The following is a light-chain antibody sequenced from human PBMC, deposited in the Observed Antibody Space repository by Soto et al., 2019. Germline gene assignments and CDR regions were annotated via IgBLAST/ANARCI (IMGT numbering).Light chain of an antibody. J-gene: IGKJ2*01. CDR1: QSISSW. CDR2: DAS. CDR3: QQYNSYPYT. Sequence: GDRVTITCRSSQSISSWWAWYQQKPGKAPKLLIYDASSLESGVTSRFSGSGSGTEFTLTISSLQPDDFSTYYCQQYNSYPYTFGQGTKLELK. V-gene: IGKV1-5*01.